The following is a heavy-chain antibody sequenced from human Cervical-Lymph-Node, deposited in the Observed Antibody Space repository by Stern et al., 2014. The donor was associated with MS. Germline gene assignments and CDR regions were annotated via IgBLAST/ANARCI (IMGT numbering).Heavy chain of an antibody. D-gene: IGHD1-14*01. V-gene: IGHV5-51*03. J-gene: IGHJ4*02. Sequence: EVQLVESGAEVKKPGESLKISCKGSGYSFSNHWIGWMRQMPGKALEWMGMIYPTDSDTRYSPSFQGQVTISADTSISTAYLQWSSLKASDTAIYYCAKPGGSSYFDYWGQGTLVTVSS. CDR2: IYPTDSDT. CDR3: AKPGGSSYFDY. CDR1: GYSFSNHW.